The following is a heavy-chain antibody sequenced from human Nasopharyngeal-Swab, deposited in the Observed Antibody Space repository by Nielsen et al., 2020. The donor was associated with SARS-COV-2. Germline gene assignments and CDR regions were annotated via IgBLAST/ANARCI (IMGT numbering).Heavy chain of an antibody. Sequence: GESLKISCAASGFTLSTYWMHWVRQAPGKGLVWVSRINRDGSSTSYADSVKGRFTISRDNAKNSLYLQMNSLRAEDTAMYYCARDETQQIRGWGYWGQGTLVTVSS. CDR2: INRDGSST. J-gene: IGHJ4*02. CDR3: ARDETQQIRGWGY. CDR1: GFTLSTYW. D-gene: IGHD1-26*01. V-gene: IGHV3-74*01.